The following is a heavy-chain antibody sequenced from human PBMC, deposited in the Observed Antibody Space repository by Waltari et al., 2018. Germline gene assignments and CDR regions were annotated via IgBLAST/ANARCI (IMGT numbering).Heavy chain of an antibody. CDR3: ARSRGGSYHSDY. CDR2: NNPGGGST. J-gene: IGHJ4*02. V-gene: IGHV1-46*01. Sequence: QVQLVQSGAEVKKPGASVKVSCKASGYTFTSYYMHWVRQAPGQGLERMGKNNPGGGSTSYEQKFQGRVTMTRETSTSTVYMELSSLRSEDTAVYYCARSRGGSYHSDYWGQGTLVTVSS. D-gene: IGHD1-26*01. CDR1: GYTFTSYY.